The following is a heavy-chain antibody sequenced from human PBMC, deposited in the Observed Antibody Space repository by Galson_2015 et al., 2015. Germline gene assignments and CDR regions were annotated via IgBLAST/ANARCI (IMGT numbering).Heavy chain of an antibody. Sequence: SVKVSCKASGYAFTGYYVHWVRQAPGQGLEWMGRIKPNSGDTKYAQKFQGRVTMTRDTSITTAYMELSSLTSDDTAMYYCARTEGSLSDSLAFDIWGQGTMVTVSS. CDR3: ARTEGSLSDSLAFDI. CDR1: GYAFTGYY. V-gene: IGHV1-2*06. J-gene: IGHJ3*02. D-gene: IGHD2-15*01. CDR2: IKPNSGDT.